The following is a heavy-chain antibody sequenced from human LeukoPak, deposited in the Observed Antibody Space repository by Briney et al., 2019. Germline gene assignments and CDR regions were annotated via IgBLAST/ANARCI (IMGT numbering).Heavy chain of an antibody. D-gene: IGHD4-23*01. Sequence: AGGSLRLSCAASGLTFSRYWMSWVRQAPGKGPEWVANIKKDGSEKYYVDSVKGRFTISRDNSKNSLYLQINSLRAEDTAVYYCSRGDYGGNTYYFDYWGQGTLVIVSS. CDR3: SRGDYGGNTYYFDY. J-gene: IGHJ4*02. CDR1: GLTFSRYW. V-gene: IGHV3-7*04. CDR2: IKKDGSEK.